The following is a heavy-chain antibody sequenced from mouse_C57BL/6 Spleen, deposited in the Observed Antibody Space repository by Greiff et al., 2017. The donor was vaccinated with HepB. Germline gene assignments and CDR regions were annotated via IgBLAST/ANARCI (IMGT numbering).Heavy chain of an antibody. CDR1: GYTFTDYN. CDR2: INPNNGGT. CDR3: ARRIIGNGVHIDV. D-gene: IGHD2-1*01. J-gene: IGHJ1*03. Sequence: SGPELVQPGASVKMSCKASGYTFTDYNMHWVKQSHGKSLEWIGYINPNNGGTSYNQKFKGKATLTVNKSSSTAYMELRSLTSEDSAVYYCARRIIGNGVHIDVWGTGTTVTVSS. V-gene: IGHV1-22*01.